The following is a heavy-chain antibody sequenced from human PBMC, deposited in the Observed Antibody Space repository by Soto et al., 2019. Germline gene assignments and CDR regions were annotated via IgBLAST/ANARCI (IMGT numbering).Heavy chain of an antibody. Sequence: QVQLVQSGAEVKKPGSSVKVSCKASGGTFSSYTNSWVRQAPGQGLEWMGRIIPILGIANYAQKFQGRVTITADKSTSTAYMELSSLRSEDTAVYYCARVQYSSSWYYFDYWGQGTLVTVSS. V-gene: IGHV1-69*02. CDR1: GGTFSSYT. CDR2: IIPILGIA. CDR3: ARVQYSSSWYYFDY. D-gene: IGHD6-13*01. J-gene: IGHJ4*02.